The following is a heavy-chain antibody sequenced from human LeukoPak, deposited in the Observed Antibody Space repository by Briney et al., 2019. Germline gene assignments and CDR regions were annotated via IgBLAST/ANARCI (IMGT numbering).Heavy chain of an antibody. CDR2: IKHDGSEK. Sequence: GGSLRLSCAASGFTFSSNWMSWVRQAPGKGLEWVANIKHDGSEKYYVDSVKGRFTISRDNAKNSLFLQMNSLRAEDTAVYYCARGDSTFDYWGQGTLVTVSS. V-gene: IGHV3-7*01. J-gene: IGHJ4*02. CDR1: GFTFSSNW. D-gene: IGHD6-13*01. CDR3: ARGDSTFDY.